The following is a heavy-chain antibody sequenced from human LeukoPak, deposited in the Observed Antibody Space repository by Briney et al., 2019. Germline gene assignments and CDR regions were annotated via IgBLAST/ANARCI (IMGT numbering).Heavy chain of an antibody. V-gene: IGHV4-4*07. CDR3: ARRGVATRRFDP. CDR1: NGFISNYY. CDR2: MYTSGST. J-gene: IGHJ5*02. Sequence: PSETLSLTCTVSNGFISNYYWSWIRQPAGKGLEWIGRMYTSGSTDYNPSLKSRVTISVDTSKNQFSLKLSSVTAADTAVYYCARRGVATRRFDPWGQGTLVTVSS. D-gene: IGHD5-12*01.